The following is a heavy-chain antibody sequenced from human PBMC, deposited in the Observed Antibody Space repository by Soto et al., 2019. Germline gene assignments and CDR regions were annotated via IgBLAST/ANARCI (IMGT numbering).Heavy chain of an antibody. Sequence: SETLSLTCTISGGSITNGEYYWSWLPQPPGKGLESIGYNYYSGSTYYNPSLGSRATTSLDTTKSQFSLKLSSVTAAVSAVYCCARETVQGYIDPTWFEPWGQGTLVTVSS. CDR3: ARETVQGYIDPTWFEP. J-gene: IGHJ5*02. CDR2: NYYSGST. D-gene: IGHD3-9*01. V-gene: IGHV4-30-4*08. CDR1: GGSITNGEYY.